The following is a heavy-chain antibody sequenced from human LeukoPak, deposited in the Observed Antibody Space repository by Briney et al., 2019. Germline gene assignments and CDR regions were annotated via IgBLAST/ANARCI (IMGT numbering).Heavy chain of an antibody. CDR2: IKKDGSEK. Sequence: GGSLTLSCAASGFTFSNYWMSWVRQAPGKGLEWVADIKKDGSEKNEVDSVTRRFTISRDNARNSLYLQMHSLRAEDTAVYYCARGPPYGSRSDFLDYWGQGTLVTVSS. V-gene: IGHV3-7*01. D-gene: IGHD3-10*01. CDR1: GFTFSNYW. J-gene: IGHJ4*02. CDR3: ARGPPYGSRSDFLDY.